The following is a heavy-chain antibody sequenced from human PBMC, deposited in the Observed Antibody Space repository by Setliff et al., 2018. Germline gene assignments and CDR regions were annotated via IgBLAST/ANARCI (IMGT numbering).Heavy chain of an antibody. CDR3: AREWGSSSWSSPRYYYYGMDV. V-gene: IGHV4-59*01. Sequence: KTSETLSLTCTVSGGSISSYYWSWIRQPPGKGLEWIAYIYYSGSTNYNPSLKSRVTISVDTSKNQFSLKLSSVTAADTAVYYCAREWGSSSWSSPRYYYYGMDVWGQGTTVTVSS. CDR1: GGSISSYY. J-gene: IGHJ6*02. CDR2: IYYSGST. D-gene: IGHD6-13*01.